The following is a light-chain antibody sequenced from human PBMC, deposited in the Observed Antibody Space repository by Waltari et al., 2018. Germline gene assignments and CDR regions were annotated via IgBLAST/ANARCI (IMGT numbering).Light chain of an antibody. CDR1: SSDVGGYTY. V-gene: IGLV2-14*01. CDR3: SSYTSSSTV. J-gene: IGLJ2*01. Sequence: QSVLTQPASVSGSPGQSIPISCTGTSSDVGGYTYVSWYQQHPGKAPKLMIYEVSNRPSGVSNRFSGSKSGNTASLTISGLQAEDEADYYCSSYTSSSTVFGGGTKLTVL. CDR2: EVS.